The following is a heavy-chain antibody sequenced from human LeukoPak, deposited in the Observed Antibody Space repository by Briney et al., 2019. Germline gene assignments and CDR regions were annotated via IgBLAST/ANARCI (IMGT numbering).Heavy chain of an antibody. CDR3: ARPGVGSGRYGAFDI. CDR1: GGSISTYY. D-gene: IGHD5-18*01. CDR2: IYSRGST. J-gene: IGHJ3*02. Sequence: SETLSLTCTVSGGSISTYYWSWIRQPAGKALEWLGRIYSRGSTNYNPSLKSRVTMSVDTSKNQFSLKLSSVTAADTAVYYCARPGVGSGRYGAFDIWGQGTMVTVSS. V-gene: IGHV4-4*07.